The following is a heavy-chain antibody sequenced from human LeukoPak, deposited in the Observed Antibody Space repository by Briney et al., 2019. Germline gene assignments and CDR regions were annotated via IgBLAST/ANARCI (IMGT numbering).Heavy chain of an antibody. CDR3: AGGVYKAAAQYGY. V-gene: IGHV4-59*01. CDR1: GGSISSYY. J-gene: IGHJ4*02. CDR2: IYYSGTT. Sequence: SETLSLTCTVSGGSISSYYWSWIRQPPGKGLEWIGYIYYSGTTNYNPSLKSRVTISVDTSKNQFSLKLSSVTAADTAVYYCAGGVYKAAAQYGYWGQGTLVTVSS. D-gene: IGHD6-13*01.